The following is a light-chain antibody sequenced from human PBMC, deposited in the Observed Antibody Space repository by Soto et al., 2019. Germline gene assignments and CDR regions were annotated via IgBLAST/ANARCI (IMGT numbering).Light chain of an antibody. CDR3: SLYTSENTYV. V-gene: IGLV2-14*01. J-gene: IGLJ1*01. Sequence: QSALTQPASVSGSPGQSITISCTGTSSDVGGYNYVSWYQQHPGKAPKIIIYEASNRPSGVPDRFSGSKSGNTASLTISGLQAADEADYYCSLYTSENTYVFGTGTKLTVL. CDR2: EAS. CDR1: SSDVGGYNY.